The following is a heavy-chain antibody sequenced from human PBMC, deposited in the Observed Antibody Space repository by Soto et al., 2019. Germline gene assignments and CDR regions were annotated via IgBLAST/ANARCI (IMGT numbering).Heavy chain of an antibody. CDR1: GGTFSRYA. Sequence: QVQLVQSGAEVKKTGSPVKVSCKASGGTFSRYAISWVRQAPGQGLEWMGQIIPMSGTTNYPQKFQDRVTITADKSTSTAYMDLSSLRSEDTAVYYCARDCSGTNCYNFYYYGLDVWGQGTTVTVSS. D-gene: IGHD2-2*01. V-gene: IGHV1-69*06. CDR2: IIPMSGTT. J-gene: IGHJ6*02. CDR3: ARDCSGTNCYNFYYYGLDV.